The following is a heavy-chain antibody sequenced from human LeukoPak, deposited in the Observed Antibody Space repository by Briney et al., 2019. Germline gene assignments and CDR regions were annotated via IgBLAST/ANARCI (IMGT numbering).Heavy chain of an antibody. CDR1: VNTLSIFS. V-gene: IGHV3-48*01. D-gene: IGHD3-10*01. CDR3: AREGRYYGTGSHRDGFDI. Sequence: GGALILSCTVSVNTLSIFSMNWVRRAPGKGLEWVSYISRSSNHISYADCVGRRFTISRGNAKNPRYLQMNSLTAEDTAIYYCAREGRYYGTGSHRDGFDIWGQGTMVTVSS. J-gene: IGHJ3*02. CDR2: ISRSSNHI.